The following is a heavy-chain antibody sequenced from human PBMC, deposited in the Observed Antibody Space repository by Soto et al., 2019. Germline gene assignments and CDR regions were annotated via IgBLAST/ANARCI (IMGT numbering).Heavy chain of an antibody. CDR2: ISSSSSYI. CDR1: GFTFSSYS. Sequence: PGGCLRLSCAASGFTFSSYSMNWVRQAPGKGLEWVSSISSSSSYIYYADSVKGRFTISRDNAKNSLYLQMNSLRAEDTAVYYCARATHYYYGMDVWGQGTTVTVSS. J-gene: IGHJ6*02. CDR3: ARATHYYYGMDV. V-gene: IGHV3-21*01.